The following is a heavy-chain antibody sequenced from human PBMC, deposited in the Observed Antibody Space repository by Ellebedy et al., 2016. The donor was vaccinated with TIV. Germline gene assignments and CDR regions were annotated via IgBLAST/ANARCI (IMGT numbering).Heavy chain of an antibody. CDR1: GFTVSSNY. Sequence: GESLKISXAASGFTVSSNYMSWVRQAPGKGLEWVSVIYSGGSTYYADSVKGRFTISRDNSKNTLYLQMNSLRAEDTAVYYCARDARSWYDYFDYWGQGTLVTVSS. V-gene: IGHV3-53*01. J-gene: IGHJ4*02. D-gene: IGHD6-13*01. CDR3: ARDARSWYDYFDY. CDR2: IYSGGST.